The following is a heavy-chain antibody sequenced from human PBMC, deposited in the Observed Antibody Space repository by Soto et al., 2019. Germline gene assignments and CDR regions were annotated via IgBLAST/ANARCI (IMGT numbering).Heavy chain of an antibody. V-gene: IGHV3-48*02. J-gene: IGHJ4*02. CDR3: ASRPGGYQYMFV. Sequence: EVQLVESVGGLLQPGGSLRLSCVASGFSFSSYGMNWVLQSPGKGLEWVSYISSSSSTIYFADSLKGRFTISRDNAKNSLYLQMNSLRDEDTAVYFCASRPGGYQYMFVWGQGTLVTDSS. CDR1: GFSFSSYG. CDR2: ISSSSSTI. D-gene: IGHD2-8*02.